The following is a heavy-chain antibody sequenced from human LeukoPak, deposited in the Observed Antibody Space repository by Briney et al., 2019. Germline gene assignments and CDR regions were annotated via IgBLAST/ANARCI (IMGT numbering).Heavy chain of an antibody. CDR3: ARHALYSSIIRNYYYGMDV. D-gene: IGHD5-18*01. CDR1: GGSISPYY. Sequence: PSETLSLTCTVSGGSISPYYWSWIRQPPGKGLEWIGYIYDSGSTNYNPSLKSRVTISVDTSKNQFSLKLSSVTAADTAVYYCARHALYSSIIRNYYYGMDVWGQGTTVTVSS. V-gene: IGHV4-59*08. CDR2: IYDSGST. J-gene: IGHJ6*02.